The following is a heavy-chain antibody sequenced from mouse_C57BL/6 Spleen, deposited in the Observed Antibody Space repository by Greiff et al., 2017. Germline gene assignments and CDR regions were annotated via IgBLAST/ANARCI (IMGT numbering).Heavy chain of an antibody. D-gene: IGHD2-4*01. V-gene: IGHV1-59*01. Sequence: QVQLQQPGAELVRPGTSVKLSCKASGYTFTSYWMHWVKQRPGQGLEWIGVIDPSDSYTNYNQKFKGKATLTVDTSSSTAYMQLSSLTSEDSAVYYCARDDYDVEEDWGQGTTLTVSS. CDR1: GYTFTSYW. CDR2: IDPSDSYT. CDR3: ARDDYDVEED. J-gene: IGHJ2*01.